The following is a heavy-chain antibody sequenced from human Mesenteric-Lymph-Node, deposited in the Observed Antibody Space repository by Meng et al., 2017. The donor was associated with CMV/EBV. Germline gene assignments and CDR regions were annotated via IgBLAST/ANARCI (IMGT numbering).Heavy chain of an antibody. V-gene: IGHV4-59*12. CDR2: ISYSGTT. CDR1: GGSISGYY. CDR3: ARESTGDHYYGMDV. D-gene: IGHD7-27*01. Sequence: SETLSLTCTVSGGSISGYYWNWIRQPPGKGLEWIGYISYSGTTNYNPSLKSRVTISVDTSRKQFSLKLSSVTVADTAVYFCARESTGDHYYGMDVWGQGTTVTVSS. J-gene: IGHJ6*02.